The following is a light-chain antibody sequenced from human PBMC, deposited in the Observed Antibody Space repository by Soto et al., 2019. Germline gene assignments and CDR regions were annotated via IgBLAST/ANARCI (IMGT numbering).Light chain of an antibody. CDR3: QQYGASPT. Sequence: EIVLTQSPGTLSLSPGERATLSCRASQSVSSSSLAWYQQKPGQAPRLLIYGASSRPTGIPDRFRGSGSGTDFTLAISRLEPEDFAVYYCQQYGASPTFGGGTKVEIK. CDR1: QSVSSSS. CDR2: GAS. V-gene: IGKV3-20*01. J-gene: IGKJ4*01.